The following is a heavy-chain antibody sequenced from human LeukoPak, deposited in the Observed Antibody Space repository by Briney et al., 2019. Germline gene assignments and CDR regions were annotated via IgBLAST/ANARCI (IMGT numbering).Heavy chain of an antibody. Sequence: GRSLRLSCAASGFTFSSYGMHWVRQAPGKGLEWVAVISYNGNNEYYADSVKGRFTISRDNSKNTLYLQMNSLRTEDTAVYYCAKDSSIAAADYYFDYWGQGTLVTVSS. CDR3: AKDSSIAAADYYFDY. J-gene: IGHJ4*02. V-gene: IGHV3-30*18. D-gene: IGHD6-13*01. CDR1: GFTFSSYG. CDR2: ISYNGNNE.